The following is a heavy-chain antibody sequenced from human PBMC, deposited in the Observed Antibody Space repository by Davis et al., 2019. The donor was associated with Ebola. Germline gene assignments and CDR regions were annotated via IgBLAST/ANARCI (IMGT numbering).Heavy chain of an antibody. CDR1: GGSFSGYY. CDR2: INHSGST. D-gene: IGHD1-1*01. CDR3: ARTPRASKKLNSWKSGPQRVNWFDP. V-gene: IGHV4-34*01. Sequence: MPSEILSLTCAVYGGSFSGYYWSWIRQPPGKGLEWIGEINHSGSTNYNPSLKSRVTISVDTSKNQFSLKLSSVTAADTAVYYCARTPRASKKLNSWKSGPQRVNWFDPWGQGTLVTVSS. J-gene: IGHJ5*02.